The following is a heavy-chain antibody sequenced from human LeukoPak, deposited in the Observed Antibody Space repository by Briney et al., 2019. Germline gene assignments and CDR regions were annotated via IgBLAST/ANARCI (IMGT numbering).Heavy chain of an antibody. CDR3: ERGGLYDSSGYGF. J-gene: IGHJ3*01. D-gene: IGHD3-22*01. V-gene: IGHV4-39*07. CDR2: IYYSGST. CDR1: GGSISSSSYY. Sequence: AETLSLTGTVSGGSISSSSYYWGWIRQPPGKGLEWTGSIYYSGSTYYNPSLKSRVTISVDTSKNQFSLKLSSVTAADTAVYYCERGGLYDSSGYGFWGQGTMVTVSS.